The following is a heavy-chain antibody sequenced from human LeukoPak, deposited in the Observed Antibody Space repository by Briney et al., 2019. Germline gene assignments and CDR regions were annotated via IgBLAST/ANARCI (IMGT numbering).Heavy chain of an antibody. CDR1: GGSFSGYY. CDR3: ARGQNYYYDSSGYFDY. CDR2: INHSGST. V-gene: IGHV4-34*01. Sequence: SETLSLTCALYGGSFSGYYWSWIRQPPGKGLEWIGEINHSGSTNYNPSLKSRVTISVDTSKNQFSLKLSSVTAADTAVYYCARGQNYYYDSSGYFDYWAQGTLVTVSS. D-gene: IGHD3-22*01. J-gene: IGHJ4*02.